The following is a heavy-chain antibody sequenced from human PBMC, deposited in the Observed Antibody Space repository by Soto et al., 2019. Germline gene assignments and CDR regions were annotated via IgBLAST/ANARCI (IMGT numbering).Heavy chain of an antibody. D-gene: IGHD1-26*01. V-gene: IGHV6-1*01. CDR1: GDSVSSNNAA. CDR2: RYFRSNWYA. J-gene: IGHJ4*02. Sequence: PSQTLSLTCAISGDSVSSNNAAWNWIRQPPSRGLEWLGRRYFRSNWYADYAGPLRGRININPDTSKNQFSLQLSSVSPEDTAVYYCARDSQRANPSYFDSWGQGILVTVSS. CDR3: ARDSQRANPSYFDS.